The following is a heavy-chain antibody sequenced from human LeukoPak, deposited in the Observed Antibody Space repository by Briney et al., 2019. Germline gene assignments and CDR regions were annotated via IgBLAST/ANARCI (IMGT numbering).Heavy chain of an antibody. V-gene: IGHV1-69*13. CDR2: IIPIFGTA. CDR3: ARDGYSYGYLLDY. CDR1: GGTFSSYA. J-gene: IGHJ4*02. D-gene: IGHD5-18*01. Sequence: SVKVSFKASGGTFSSYAISWVRQAPGQGLEWMGGIIPIFGTANYAQKFQGRVTITADESTSTAYMELSSLRSEDTAVYYCARDGYSYGYLLDYWGQGTLVTVSS.